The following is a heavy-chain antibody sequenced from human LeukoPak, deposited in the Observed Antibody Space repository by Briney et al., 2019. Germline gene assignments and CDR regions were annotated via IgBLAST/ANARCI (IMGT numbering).Heavy chain of an antibody. D-gene: IGHD1-26*01. V-gene: IGHV4-39*01. CDR2: ISYSGT. CDR1: GGSISISNYY. CDR3: ARRTSNPVGAIDY. J-gene: IGHJ4*02. Sequence: ASETLSLTCTVSGGSISISNYYWGWLRQPPGRGLEWIGSISYSGTYYNPSLKSRLTISVDTSKNHFSLNLRSVTAADTAVYYCARRTSNPVGAIDYWGQGTLVTVSS.